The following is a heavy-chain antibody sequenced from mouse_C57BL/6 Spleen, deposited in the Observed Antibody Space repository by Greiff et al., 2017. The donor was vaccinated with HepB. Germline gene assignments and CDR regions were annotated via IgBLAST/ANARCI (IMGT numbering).Heavy chain of an antibody. CDR1: GYTFTDYY. Sequence: EVQLQQSGPELVKPGASVKIPCKASGYTFTDYYMNWVKQSHGKSLEWIGDINPNNGGTSYNQKFKGKATLTVDKSSSTAYMELRSLTSEDSAVYYCARSYYYGSSFNYWGQGTTLTVSS. CDR3: ARSYYYGSSFNY. D-gene: IGHD1-1*01. J-gene: IGHJ2*01. CDR2: INPNNGGT. V-gene: IGHV1-26*01.